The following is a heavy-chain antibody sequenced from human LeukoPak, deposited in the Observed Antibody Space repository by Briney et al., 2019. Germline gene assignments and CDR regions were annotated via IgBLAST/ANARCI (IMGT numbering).Heavy chain of an antibody. J-gene: IGHJ2*01. CDR1: GGTFSSYA. D-gene: IGHD3-10*01. CDR2: IIPIFGTA. CDR3: ARGEDTMVRGVIGYFDL. V-gene: IGHV1-69*06. Sequence: SVKVSCKASGGTFSSYAISWVRQAPGQGLEWMGGIIPIFGTANYAQKFQGRVTITADKSTSTAYMELSSLRSEDTAVYYCARGEDTMVRGVIGYFDLWGRGTLVTVSS.